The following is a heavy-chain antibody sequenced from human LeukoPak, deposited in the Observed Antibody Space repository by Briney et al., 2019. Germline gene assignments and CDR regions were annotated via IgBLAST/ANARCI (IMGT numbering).Heavy chain of an antibody. CDR3: ARRGYGDYDDYYYFDY. CDR1: GGSISSGSYY. D-gene: IGHD4-17*01. CDR2: IYTSGST. J-gene: IGHJ4*02. V-gene: IGHV4-61*02. Sequence: SETLSLTCAVSGGSISSGSYYWSWIRQPAGKGLEWIGRIYTSGSTNYNPSLKSRVTISVDTSKNQFSLKLSSVTAADTAVYYCARRGYGDYDDYYYFDYWGQGTLVTVSS.